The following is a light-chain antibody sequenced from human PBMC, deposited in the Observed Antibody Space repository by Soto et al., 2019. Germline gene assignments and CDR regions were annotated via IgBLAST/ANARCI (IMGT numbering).Light chain of an antibody. CDR3: QHYNSYSEA. V-gene: IGKV1-5*03. J-gene: IGKJ1*01. CDR1: QTISSW. Sequence: DIQMTQSPSTLSGSVGDRVTITCRASQTISSWLVWYQQKPGTAPKLLIYKASTLKSGVPSRFSGSGSGTEFTLTISILQPDDFATYYCQHYNSYSEAFGQGTKVELK. CDR2: KAS.